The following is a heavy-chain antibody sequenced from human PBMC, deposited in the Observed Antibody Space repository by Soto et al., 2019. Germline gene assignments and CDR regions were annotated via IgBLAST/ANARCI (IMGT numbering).Heavy chain of an antibody. V-gene: IGHV1-69*13. CDR2: IIPIFGTA. CDR1: GGTFSSYA. Sequence: SVKVSFKASGGTFSSYAISWLRQAPGQGLEWMGGIIPIFGTANYAQKFQGRVTITADESTSTAYVELSSLRSEDTAVYYCAPVGYYDSSLLPFDPWGQGTLVTVSS. J-gene: IGHJ5*02. D-gene: IGHD3-22*01. CDR3: APVGYYDSSLLPFDP.